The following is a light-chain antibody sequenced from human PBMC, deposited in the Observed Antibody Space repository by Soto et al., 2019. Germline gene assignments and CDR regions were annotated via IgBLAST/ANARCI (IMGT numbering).Light chain of an antibody. J-gene: IGKJ4*01. CDR3: QQRSKWVT. CDR2: DAS. V-gene: IGKV3-11*01. Sequence: EIVMTQSPATLSLSPGERATLSCRASQSVNNFLAWYQQKPGQAPRLLIYDASNRATGIPPRFRGSGSGTDFTLTISSLEPEDFAVYYCQQRSKWVTVCRGTKVDIK. CDR1: QSVNNF.